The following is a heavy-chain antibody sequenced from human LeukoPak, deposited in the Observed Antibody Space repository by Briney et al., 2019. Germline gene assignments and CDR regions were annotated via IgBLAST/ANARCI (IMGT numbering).Heavy chain of an antibody. CDR1: GDSITNSNYY. CDR3: ARTYPDCDY. D-gene: IGHD2-21*02. V-gene: IGHV4-39*01. CDR2: IHYSGST. Sequence: SETLSLTCTASGDSITNSNYYWGWIRQPPGKGLEWLGNIHYSGSTYYNPSLQSRVTLSVDTSKNQFSLKLTSVTATDTAVYYCARTYPDCDYWGQGTLVTVSS. J-gene: IGHJ4*02.